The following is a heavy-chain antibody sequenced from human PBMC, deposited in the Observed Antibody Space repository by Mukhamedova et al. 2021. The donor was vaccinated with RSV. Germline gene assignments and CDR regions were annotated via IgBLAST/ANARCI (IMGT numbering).Heavy chain of an antibody. D-gene: IGHD3-10*01. CDR1: NRHA. Sequence: NRHAITWVRQAPGQGLEWMGGIIPLLGIKYPAQKFQGRVTISADESTSTAYMELGSLASDDTAVYYCGRGGSDYHYYMDVWGQG. CDR3: GRGGSDYHYYMDV. V-gene: IGHV1-69*10. J-gene: IGHJ6*03. CDR2: IIPLLGIK.